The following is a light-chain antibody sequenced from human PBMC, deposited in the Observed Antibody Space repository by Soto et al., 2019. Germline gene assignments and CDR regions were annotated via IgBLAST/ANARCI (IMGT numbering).Light chain of an antibody. CDR2: EVS. CDR3: QQTYRTPLT. V-gene: IGKV2D-29*01. Sequence: DIVMTQTPLSLSVTPGQPASICCRSSDSLLHSDGKTYLHWYLQKPGQPPHLLIYEVSNRFSGVPDRFSGSGSGADFTLTISSLQPEDFATYSCQQTYRTPLTFGGGTKVDIK. J-gene: IGKJ4*01. CDR1: DSLLHSDGKTY.